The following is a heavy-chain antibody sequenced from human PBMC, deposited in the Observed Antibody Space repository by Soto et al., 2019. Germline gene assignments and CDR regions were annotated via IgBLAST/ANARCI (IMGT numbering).Heavy chain of an antibody. CDR1: GFVFSSYD. Sequence: GRSLRLSCAVSGFVFSSYDMHWVRQAPGKGLEWVAVISNDGSNKDYADSVKGRFTISRDNSKITLYLQMNGLRAEDTAVYYCAKGKTIFGVVVVSEYWGQGTLVTVSS. J-gene: IGHJ4*01. CDR3: AKGKTIFGVVVVSEY. D-gene: IGHD3-3*01. V-gene: IGHV3-30*18. CDR2: ISNDGSNK.